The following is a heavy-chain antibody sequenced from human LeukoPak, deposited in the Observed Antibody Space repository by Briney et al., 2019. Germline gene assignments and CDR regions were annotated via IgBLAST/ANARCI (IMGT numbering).Heavy chain of an antibody. D-gene: IGHD6-13*01. CDR1: GFTFSSYA. CDR3: AKDSSSWFGTPTWYFQH. V-gene: IGHV3-23*01. CDR2: ISGSGGST. J-gene: IGHJ1*01. Sequence: GGSLRFSCAASGFTFSSYAMSWVRQAPGKGLEWVSAISGSGGSTYYADSVKGRFTISRDNSKSTLYLQMNSLRAEDTAVYYCAKDSSSWFGTPTWYFQHWGQGTLVTVSS.